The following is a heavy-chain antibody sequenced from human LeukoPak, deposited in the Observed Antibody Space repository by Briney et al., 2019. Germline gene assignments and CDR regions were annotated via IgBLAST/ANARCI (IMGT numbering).Heavy chain of an antibody. Sequence: GGSLRLSCAASGFTFSNYWMTWVRQAPGKGLEWVGNVRQDGSVTNYVDSVKGRFTISRDNAQDSLYLQMNSLRAEDTAVYYCARDRGYSNFDYWGQGTLLTVSS. CDR1: GFTFSNYW. J-gene: IGHJ4*02. D-gene: IGHD4-11*01. CDR3: ARDRGYSNFDY. CDR2: VRQDGSVT. V-gene: IGHV3-7*01.